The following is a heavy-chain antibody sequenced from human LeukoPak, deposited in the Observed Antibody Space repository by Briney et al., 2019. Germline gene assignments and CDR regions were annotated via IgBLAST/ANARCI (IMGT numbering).Heavy chain of an antibody. J-gene: IGHJ4*02. V-gene: IGHV3-30*02. Sequence: GGSLRLSYAASGFTFSSYGMHWVRQAPGKGLEWVTFIRFDGSNKYYADSVRGPFSISRDNSKNTLFLQMNSLRAEDTAVYYCARKNGLDYWGQGTLVTVSS. CDR3: ARKNGLDY. CDR1: GFTFSSYG. CDR2: IRFDGSNK.